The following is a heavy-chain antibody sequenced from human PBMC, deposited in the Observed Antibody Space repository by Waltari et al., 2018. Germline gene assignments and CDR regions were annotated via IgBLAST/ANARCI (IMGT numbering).Heavy chain of an antibody. J-gene: IGHJ4*02. CDR3: ARGGWECDY. D-gene: IGHD1-26*01. V-gene: IGHV3-48*02. CDR2: ISSGSSTI. CDR1: EFTFSGYS. Sequence: EVQLVESGGGLVQPGGSLRLSCAASEFTFSGYSMNWVRQAPGKGLEWVSYISSGSSTIYYADSVRGRFTTSRDNAKNSLYLQMNSLGDEDTAVYYCARGGWECDYWGQVTLVIVAS.